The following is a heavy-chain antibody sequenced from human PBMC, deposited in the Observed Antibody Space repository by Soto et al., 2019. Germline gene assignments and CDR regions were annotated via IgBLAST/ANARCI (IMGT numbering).Heavy chain of an antibody. D-gene: IGHD5-18*01. J-gene: IGHJ6*02. CDR3: ARGLRIQPWNGGGPNYYYYGMDV. CDR2: INHSEST. V-gene: IGHV4-34*01. CDR1: GGSFSRYY. Sequence: PSVTLSLTCAVGGGSFSRYYWSWIRQPPGKGLEWIGEINHSESTNYNPSLKSRVTISGDTSKNQFSLPLSSGTAADTAVYCWARGLRIQPWNGGGPNYYYYGMDVWDQGTTIAVSS.